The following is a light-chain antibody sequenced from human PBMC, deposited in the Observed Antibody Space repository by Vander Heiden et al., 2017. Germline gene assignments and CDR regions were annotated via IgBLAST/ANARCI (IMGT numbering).Light chain of an antibody. CDR1: SLRSYY. CDR3: NSRDSSGNRV. CDR2: GKN. J-gene: IGLJ1*01. Sequence: SSELTQDPAVSVALGQTVRITCQGDSLRSYYASWYQQKPGQAPVLVIYGKNNRPSGIPDRFSGSSSGNTASLTITGAQAEDEADYYCNSRDSSGNRVFGTGTKVTGL. V-gene: IGLV3-19*01.